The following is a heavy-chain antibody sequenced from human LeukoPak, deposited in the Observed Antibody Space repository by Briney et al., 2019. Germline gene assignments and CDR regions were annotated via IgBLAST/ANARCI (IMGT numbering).Heavy chain of an antibody. CDR3: ARDAQLWFGELLPTSFDY. D-gene: IGHD3-10*01. CDR2: ISAYNGNT. J-gene: IGHJ4*02. CDR1: GYTFTSYG. V-gene: IGHV1-18*01. Sequence: ASVTVSFKASGYTFTSYGIRWVRPAPGQGLEWMGWISAYNGNTNYAQKLQGRVTMTTDTSTSTAYMELRSLRSDDTAVYYCARDAQLWFGELLPTSFDYWGQGTLVTVSS.